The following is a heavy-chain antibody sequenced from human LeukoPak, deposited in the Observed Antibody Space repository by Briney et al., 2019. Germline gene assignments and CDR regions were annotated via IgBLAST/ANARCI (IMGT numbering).Heavy chain of an antibody. CDR2: ISYDGSNK. CDR3: ARGLYCSGGSCYQRHYYYYGMDV. D-gene: IGHD2-15*01. V-gene: IGHV3-30-3*01. CDR1: GFTFSSYA. Sequence: GRSLRLSCAASGFTFSSYAMHWVRQAPGKGLEWVAVISYDGSNKYYADPVKGRFTISRDNAKNSLYLQMNSLRAEDTAVYYCARGLYCSGGSCYQRHYYYYGMDVWGQGTTVTVSS. J-gene: IGHJ6*02.